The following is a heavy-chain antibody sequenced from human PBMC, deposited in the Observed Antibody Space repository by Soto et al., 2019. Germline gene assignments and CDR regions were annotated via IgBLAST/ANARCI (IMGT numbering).Heavy chain of an antibody. Sequence: QVQLVQSGAEVKKPGASVKVSCQASGYTFTKYFIQWIRQGPGQELEWVGLINPAGGTTSYAQKCQGRVTMTRDTSTRTVFMELTSLRSDDTGVYFCARDGTFDIWGQGTLVTVSS. CDR2: INPAGGTT. D-gene: IGHD1-7*01. J-gene: IGHJ4*02. CDR1: GYTFTKYF. CDR3: ARDGTFDI. V-gene: IGHV1-46*01.